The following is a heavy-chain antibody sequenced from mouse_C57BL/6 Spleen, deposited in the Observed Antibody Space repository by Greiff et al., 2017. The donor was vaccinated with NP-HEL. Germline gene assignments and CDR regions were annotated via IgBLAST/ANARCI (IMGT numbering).Heavy chain of an antibody. V-gene: IGHV1-4*01. CDR2: INPSSGYT. CDR3: ARNFYYDYDWFAY. CDR1: GYTFTSYT. J-gene: IGHJ3*01. D-gene: IGHD2-4*01. Sequence: QVHVKQSGAELARPGASVKMSCKASGYTFTSYTMHWVKQRPGQGLEWIGYINPSSGYTKYNQKFKDKATLTADKSSSTAYMQLSSLTSEDSAVYYCARNFYYDYDWFAYWGQGTLVTVSA.